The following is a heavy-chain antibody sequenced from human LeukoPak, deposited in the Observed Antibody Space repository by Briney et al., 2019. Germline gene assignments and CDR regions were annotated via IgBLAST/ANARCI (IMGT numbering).Heavy chain of an antibody. D-gene: IGHD2/OR15-2a*01. V-gene: IGHV3-30*02. CDR1: GFTFTNYG. J-gene: IGHJ4*02. Sequence: GGSLRLSCAASGFTFTNYGIHWVRQAPGKGLEWVAFIRYDGTNKYYADSVKGRFTISRDNAKNSLYLQMNSLRAEDTAVYYCARDSRSIVLNYFDSWGQGTLVTVSS. CDR3: ARDSRSIVLNYFDS. CDR2: IRYDGTNK.